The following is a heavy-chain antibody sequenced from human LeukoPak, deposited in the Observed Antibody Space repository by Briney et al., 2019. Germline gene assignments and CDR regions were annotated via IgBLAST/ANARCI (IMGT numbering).Heavy chain of an antibody. CDR1: GFTFSSYA. J-gene: IGHJ6*03. CDR2: ISSNGGST. V-gene: IGHV3-64D*06. D-gene: IGHD2-15*01. CDR3: VSGYCSGGRCYSRDA. Sequence: GSLRLSCAASGFTFSSYAMSWVRQAPGKGLEYISAISSNGGSTYYADSVKGRFTISRDNSKNTLYLQMSSLRAEDTAVYYCVSGYCSGGRCYSRDAWGQGTTVTVSS.